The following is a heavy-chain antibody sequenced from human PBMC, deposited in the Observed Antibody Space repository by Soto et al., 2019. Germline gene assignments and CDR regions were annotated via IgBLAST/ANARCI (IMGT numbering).Heavy chain of an antibody. V-gene: IGHV3-13*05. CDR1: GFTFRNYD. Sequence: EVQLVESGGGLVQPGGSLRLSCEASGFTFRNYDMHWVRQGTGKGLEWVSGISAAGDPDYADSVEGRFTISRENAQNSFFLQMNRLRVGATAVYYCARTDRYFYGLDVWGQGTTVIVSS. CDR3: ARTDRYFYGLDV. J-gene: IGHJ6*02. CDR2: ISAAGDP.